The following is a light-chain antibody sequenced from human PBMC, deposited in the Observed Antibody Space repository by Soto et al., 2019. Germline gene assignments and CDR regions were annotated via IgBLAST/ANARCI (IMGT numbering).Light chain of an antibody. CDR3: QQRATWIT. CDR2: DAS. Sequence: EIVLTQSPATLSFSPGERATLSCRASQSVSSSLAWYQHKPGQAPRLLIYDASNRATGVPARFSGSGSGTDFTLTISSLESEDCAVYYCQQRATWITFGQGTRLDIK. J-gene: IGKJ5*01. CDR1: QSVSSS. V-gene: IGKV3-11*01.